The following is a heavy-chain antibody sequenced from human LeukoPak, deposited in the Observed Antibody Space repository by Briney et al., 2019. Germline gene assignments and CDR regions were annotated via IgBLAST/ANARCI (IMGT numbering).Heavy chain of an antibody. CDR3: AKGYYDSSGWIRGANLDYYYYMDV. CDR1: GFTFSSYG. D-gene: IGHD3-22*01. V-gene: IGHV3-30*02. J-gene: IGHJ6*03. CDR2: IWYDGSNK. Sequence: GGSLRPSCAASGFTFSSYGMHWVRQAPGKGLEWVAFIWYDGSNKYYADSVKGRFTISRDNSKNTLYLQMNSLRAEDTAVYYCAKGYYDSSGWIRGANLDYYYYMDVWGKGTTVTVSS.